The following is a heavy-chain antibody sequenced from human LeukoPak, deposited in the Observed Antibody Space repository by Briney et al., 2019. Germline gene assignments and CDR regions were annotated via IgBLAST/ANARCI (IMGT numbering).Heavy chain of an antibody. Sequence: PSETLSLTCTVSGGSISSYYWSWIRQPPGKGLEWIGYIYYSGSTNYNPSLKSRVTISVDTSKNQFSLKLSSVTAADTAVYYCARDVSDYGGNYYYYYYMDVWGKGTTVTVSS. CDR1: GGSISSYY. V-gene: IGHV4-59*01. CDR2: IYYSGST. CDR3: ARDVSDYGGNYYYYYYMDV. D-gene: IGHD4-23*01. J-gene: IGHJ6*03.